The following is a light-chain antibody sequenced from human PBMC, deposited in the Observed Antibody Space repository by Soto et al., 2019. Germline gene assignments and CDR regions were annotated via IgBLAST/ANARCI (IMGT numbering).Light chain of an antibody. CDR1: QSVSNNY. CDR2: GAS. J-gene: IGKJ1*01. V-gene: IGKV3-20*01. Sequence: EIVLTQSLGTLSLSPVEIATLSFMASQSVSNNYLAWYQQKPGQAPRLLIYGASNRATGIPDRFSGSGSGTDFTLTISRLETEDFAVYYCQQYGSSGTFGQGTKVDIK. CDR3: QQYGSSGT.